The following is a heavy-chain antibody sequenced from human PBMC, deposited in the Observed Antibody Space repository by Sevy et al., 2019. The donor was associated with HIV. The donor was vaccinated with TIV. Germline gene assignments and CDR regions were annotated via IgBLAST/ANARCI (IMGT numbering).Heavy chain of an antibody. CDR3: GREMISMVPGVPDAFDI. Sequence: GGSLRLSCAASGFTFSTYWMHWVRQVPGKGLVWVSRINSDGSNTNYADSVKDRFTTSRDNAKNTVYLQMNSLRADDTALYFCGREMISMVPGVPDAFDIWGHGTMVTVSS. CDR1: GFTFSTYW. D-gene: IGHD3-10*01. CDR2: INSDGSNT. V-gene: IGHV3-74*01. J-gene: IGHJ3*02.